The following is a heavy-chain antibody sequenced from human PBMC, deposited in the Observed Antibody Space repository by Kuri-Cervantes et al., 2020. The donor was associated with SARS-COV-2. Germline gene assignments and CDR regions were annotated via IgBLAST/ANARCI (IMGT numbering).Heavy chain of an antibody. J-gene: IGHJ6*02. CDR2: IYYSGST. D-gene: IGHD3-3*01. V-gene: IGHV4-59*01. CDR1: GGSSSSYY. CDR3: ARDSSSITIFGVVTRYGMDD. Sequence: SETLSLTCTVSGGSSSSYYWSWIRQPPGKGLEWIGYIYYSGSTNYNPFLKSRVTISVDTSKNQFSLKLSSVTAADTAVYYCARDSSSITIFGVVTRYGMDDWAQGTTVTVSS.